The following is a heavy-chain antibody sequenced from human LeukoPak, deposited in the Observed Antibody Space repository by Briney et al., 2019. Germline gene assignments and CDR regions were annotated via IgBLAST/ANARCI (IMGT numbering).Heavy chain of an antibody. D-gene: IGHD3-10*01. CDR3: AAGYYGSGISVAFDI. V-gene: IGHV1-58*02. CDR1: GFTFTSSA. J-gene: IGHJ3*02. CDR2: IVVGSGST. Sequence: GTSVKVSCXASGFTFTSSAMQWVRQARGQRLVWIGWIVVGSGSTNCAQMFQERVTITRDMSTSTAYIELSSLRSEDTAVYYCAAGYYGSGISVAFDIWGQGTMVTVSS.